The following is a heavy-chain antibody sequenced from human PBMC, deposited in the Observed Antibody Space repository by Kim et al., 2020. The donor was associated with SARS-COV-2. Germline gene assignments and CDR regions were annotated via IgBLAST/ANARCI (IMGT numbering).Heavy chain of an antibody. D-gene: IGHD2-2*01. CDR2: MNPNSGNT. J-gene: IGHJ6*02. CDR1: GYTFTSYD. CDR3: ARGRSPDIVVVPAAHYYYYYGMDV. V-gene: IGHV1-8*01. Sequence: ASVKVSCKASGYTFTSYDINWVRQATGQGLEWMGWMNPNSGNTGYAQKFQGRVTMTRNTSISTAYMELSSLRSEDTAVYYCARGRSPDIVVVPAAHYYYYYGMDVWGQGTTVTVSS.